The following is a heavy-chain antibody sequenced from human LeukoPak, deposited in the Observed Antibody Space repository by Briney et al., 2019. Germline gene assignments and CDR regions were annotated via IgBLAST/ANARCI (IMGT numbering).Heavy chain of an antibody. CDR3: ARGGSSGYDYGRTYYYYMDV. V-gene: IGHV1-18*01. CDR2: ISAYNGNT. CDR1: GYTFTSYG. D-gene: IGHD5-12*01. J-gene: IGHJ6*03. Sequence: GASVKVSCKASGYTFTSYGISWVRQAPGQGLEWMGWISAYNGNTNYAQKLQGRVTMTTDTSTSTAYMELRSLRSDDTAVYYCARGGSSGYDYGRTYYYYMDVWGKGTTVTISS.